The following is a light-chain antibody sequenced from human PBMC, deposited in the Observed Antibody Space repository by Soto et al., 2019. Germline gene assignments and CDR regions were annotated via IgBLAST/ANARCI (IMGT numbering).Light chain of an antibody. V-gene: IGKV3-20*01. CDR2: GAS. CDR3: QQYGSLWT. CDR1: QSVSSSY. J-gene: IGKJ1*01. Sequence: EIVLSQSPGTLSLSPGERATLSCRASQSVSSSYLAWYQQKPGQAPRLLIYGASSRATGIPDRFSGSGSGTDLTLTISRLEPEDFAVYYCQQYGSLWTFGQGTKVEIK.